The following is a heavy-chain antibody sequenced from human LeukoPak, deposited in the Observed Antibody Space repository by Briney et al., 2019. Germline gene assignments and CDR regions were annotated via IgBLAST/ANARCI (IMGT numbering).Heavy chain of an antibody. CDR2: MNPNSGNT. D-gene: IGHD3-9*01. J-gene: IGHJ6*02. Sequence: ASVKVSCKASGYTFTSYDINWVRQATGQGLEWMGWMNPNSGNTGYAQKFQGRVTMTRNTSISTAYMELSSLRSEDTAVYYCARALKTFDWLLYGDGMDVWGQGTTVTVSS. CDR3: ARALKTFDWLLYGDGMDV. V-gene: IGHV1-8*01. CDR1: GYTFTSYD.